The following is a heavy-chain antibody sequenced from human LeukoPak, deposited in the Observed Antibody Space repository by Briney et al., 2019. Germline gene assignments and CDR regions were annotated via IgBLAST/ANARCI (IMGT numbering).Heavy chain of an antibody. CDR3: ARDTKSPLYYDFWEYMDV. J-gene: IGHJ6*03. V-gene: IGHV1-2*02. CDR2: INPNSGGT. D-gene: IGHD3-3*01. CDR1: GYTFTGYY. Sequence: GASVKVSCTASGYTFTGYYMHWVRQAPGQGLEWMGWINPNSGGTNYAQKFQGRVTMTRDTSISTAYMELSRLRSDDTAVYYCARDTKSPLYYDFWEYMDVWGKGTTVTVSS.